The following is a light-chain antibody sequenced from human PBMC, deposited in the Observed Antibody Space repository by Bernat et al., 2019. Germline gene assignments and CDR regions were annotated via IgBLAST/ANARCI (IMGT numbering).Light chain of an antibody. V-gene: IGLV3-21*04. Sequence: SYVLTQPPSVSVAPGQTARITCGGKNIGSKSVNWYQQKLGQAPILVISYDSDRPSGIPERFSGSNSGNTAALTISTVEAGDEADYYCLVWDNFSDHYVFGTGTKVTVL. CDR1: NIGSKS. CDR2: YDS. CDR3: LVWDNFSDHYV. J-gene: IGLJ1*01.